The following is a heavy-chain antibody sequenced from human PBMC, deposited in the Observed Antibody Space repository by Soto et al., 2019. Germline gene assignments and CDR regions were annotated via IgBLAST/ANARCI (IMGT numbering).Heavy chain of an antibody. D-gene: IGHD6-19*01. CDR2: IYYSGST. V-gene: IGHV4-39*01. CDR3: ASYSSGWAYYFDY. CDR1: GGSISSSSYY. Sequence: SETLSLTCTVSGGSISSSSYYWGWIRQPPGKGLEWIGSIYYSGSTYYNPSLKSRVTISVDTSKNQFSLKLSSVTAADTAVYYCASYSSGWAYYFDYWGQGTLVT. J-gene: IGHJ4*02.